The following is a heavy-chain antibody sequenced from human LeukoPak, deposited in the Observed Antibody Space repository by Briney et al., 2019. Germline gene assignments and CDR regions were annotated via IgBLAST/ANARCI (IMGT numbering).Heavy chain of an antibody. D-gene: IGHD5-12*01. V-gene: IGHV3-66*02. Sequence: GRSLRLSCAASGFTVSSNYMSWVRQAPGKGLEWVSVIYSGGNTYYADSVKGRFTISRDNSKNTLYLQMNSLRAEDTAVYYCARDEVATTLDYWGQGTLVTVSS. J-gene: IGHJ4*02. CDR1: GFTVSSNY. CDR3: ARDEVATTLDY. CDR2: IYSGGNT.